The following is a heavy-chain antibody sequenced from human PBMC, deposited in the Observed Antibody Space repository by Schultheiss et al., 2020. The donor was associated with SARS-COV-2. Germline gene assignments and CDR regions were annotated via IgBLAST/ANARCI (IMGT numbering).Heavy chain of an antibody. Sequence: GGSLRLSCAASGFTVSSNYMSWVRQAPGKGLEWVSSISSSSSYIYYADSVKGRFTIARDNAKNSLYLQMNSLRAEDTAVYYCARGYGVGAAATNDYWGQGTLVTVSS. CDR1: GFTVSSNY. CDR2: ISSSSSYI. J-gene: IGHJ4*02. V-gene: IGHV3-21*01. CDR3: ARGYGVGAAATNDY. D-gene: IGHD2-15*01.